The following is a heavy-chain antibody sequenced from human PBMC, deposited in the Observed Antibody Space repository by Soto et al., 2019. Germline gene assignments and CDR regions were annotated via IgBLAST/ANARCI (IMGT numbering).Heavy chain of an antibody. CDR2: IYSGGST. D-gene: IGHD2-2*01. J-gene: IGHJ3*02. CDR3: ASYAPLHPLGAFDI. Sequence: VGSLRLSCAASGFTVSSNYMSWVRQAPGKGLEWVSVIYSGGSTYYADSVKGRFTISRDNSKNTLYLQMNSLRAEDTAVYYCASYAPLHPLGAFDIWGQGTMVTVSS. V-gene: IGHV3-66*01. CDR1: GFTVSSNY.